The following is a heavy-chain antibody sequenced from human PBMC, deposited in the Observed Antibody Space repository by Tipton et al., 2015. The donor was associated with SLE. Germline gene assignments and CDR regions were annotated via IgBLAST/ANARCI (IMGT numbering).Heavy chain of an antibody. V-gene: IGHV3-30*02. D-gene: IGHD4-11*01. CDR3: AAERSHYKIHSFDY. CDR2: IQNDGSDK. J-gene: IGHJ4*02. Sequence: GSLRLSCAASEFSFSGYGIHWVRQAPGKGLERVSFIQNDGSDKYYANSVKGRFTISRDNSKNTVYLQMNSLRGDDTAVYFCAAERSHYKIHSFDYWGQGTLVTVSS. CDR1: EFSFSGYG.